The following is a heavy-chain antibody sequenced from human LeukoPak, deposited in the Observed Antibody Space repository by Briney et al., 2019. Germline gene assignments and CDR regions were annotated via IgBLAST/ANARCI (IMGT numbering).Heavy chain of an antibody. D-gene: IGHD6-13*01. Sequence: SETLSLTCAVSGGSISSGGYSWSWIRQPPGKGLEWIGYIYHSGSTYYNPSLKSRVTISVDRSKNQFFLKLSSVTAADTAVYYCARGPYSSSAEYFQHWGQGTLVTVSS. CDR1: GGSISSGGYS. J-gene: IGHJ1*01. CDR3: ARGPYSSSAEYFQH. V-gene: IGHV4-30-2*01. CDR2: IYHSGST.